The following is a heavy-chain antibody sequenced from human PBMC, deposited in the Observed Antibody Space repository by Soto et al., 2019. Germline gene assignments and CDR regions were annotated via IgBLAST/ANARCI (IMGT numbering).Heavy chain of an antibody. CDR3: ATERGDYNSSPDY. CDR2: IRYEGSNK. Sequence: QVQLVESGGGVVQPGRSLRLSCAASGFTFSSYDMHWVRQTPGKGLEWVAVIRYEGSNKYYGDSVKGRVIISSANSKNTGYLEKNSRSAGDTAVYDFATERGDYNSSPDYWGQVTLFTFAS. J-gene: IGHJ4*02. D-gene: IGHD3-10*01. V-gene: IGHV3-33*01. CDR1: GFTFSSYD.